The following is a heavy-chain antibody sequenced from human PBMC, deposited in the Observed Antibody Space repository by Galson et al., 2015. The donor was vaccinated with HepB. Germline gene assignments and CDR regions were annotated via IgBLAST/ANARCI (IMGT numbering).Heavy chain of an antibody. CDR3: ATIFVWDAFDI. Sequence: SLRLSCAASGFTFDDYTMHWVRQAPGKGLEWVSLISWDGGSTYYADSVKGRFTISRDNSKNTLYLQMNSLRAEDTAVYYCATIFVWDAFDIWGQGTMVTVSS. J-gene: IGHJ3*02. CDR1: GFTFDDYT. D-gene: IGHD5/OR15-5a*01. V-gene: IGHV3-43*01. CDR2: ISWDGGST.